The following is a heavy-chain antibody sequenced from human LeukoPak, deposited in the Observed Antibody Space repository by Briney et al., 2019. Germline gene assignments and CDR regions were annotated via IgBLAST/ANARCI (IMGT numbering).Heavy chain of an antibody. CDR2: MNPNSGNT. J-gene: IGHJ3*02. D-gene: IGHD3-9*01. V-gene: IGHV1-8*01. CDR1: GYTFTSYD. Sequence: ASVKVSSKASGYTFTSYDINWVRQATGQGLEWMGWMNPNSGNTGYAQKFQGRVTMTRNTSISTAYMELSSLRSEDTAVYYCARGHVLRYFDWLSGLDAFDIWGQGTMVTVSS. CDR3: ARGHVLRYFDWLSGLDAFDI.